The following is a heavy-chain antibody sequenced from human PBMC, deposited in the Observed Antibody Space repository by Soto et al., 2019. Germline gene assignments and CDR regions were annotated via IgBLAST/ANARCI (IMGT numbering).Heavy chain of an antibody. D-gene: IGHD2-8*02. CDR1: GGSFSGYY. J-gene: IGHJ4*02. CDR3: ARGISMLVVVQTDAPEKHYFDS. Sequence: SETLSLTCAVYGGSFSGYYWTWIRQPPGKGLEWIGQINHSGSTNYNPSLRSRVTISVDTSKNQFSLKLSSVTAADTAVYYCARGISMLVVVQTDAPEKHYFDSWGLGTLVTVSS. CDR2: INHSGST. V-gene: IGHV4-34*01.